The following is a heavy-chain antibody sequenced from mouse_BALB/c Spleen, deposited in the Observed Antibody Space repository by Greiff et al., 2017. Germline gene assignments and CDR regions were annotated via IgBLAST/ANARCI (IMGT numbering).Heavy chain of an antibody. V-gene: IGHV1-66*01. D-gene: IGHD2-4*01. CDR3: ARRYDYDYFDY. CDR1: GYSFTSYY. J-gene: IGHJ2*01. Sequence: QVHVKQSGPELVKPGASVKISCKASGYSFTSYYIHWVKQRPGQGLEWIGWIFPGSGNTKYNEKFKGKATLTADTSSSTAYMQLSSLTSEDSAVYFCARRYDYDYFDYWGQGTTLTVSS. CDR2: IFPGSGNT.